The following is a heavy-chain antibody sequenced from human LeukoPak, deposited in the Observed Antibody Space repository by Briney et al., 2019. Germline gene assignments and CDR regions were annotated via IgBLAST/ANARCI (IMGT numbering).Heavy chain of an antibody. CDR1: GFTFSSYA. J-gene: IGHJ4*02. CDR2: ISGSGGST. CDR3: AKVSTYYYDSSGYEMD. V-gene: IGHV3-23*01. Sequence: GGSLRLSCVASGFTFSSYAMSWVRQAPGKGLEWVSAISGSGGSTYYADSVKGRFTISRDNSKNTLYLQMNSLRAEDTAVYYCAKVSTYYYDSSGYEMDWGQGTLVTVSS. D-gene: IGHD3-22*01.